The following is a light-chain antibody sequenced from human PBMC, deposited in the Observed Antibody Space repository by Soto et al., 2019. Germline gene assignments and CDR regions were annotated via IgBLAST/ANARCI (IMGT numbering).Light chain of an antibody. CDR2: DTF. CDR1: SSNIGAGYD. CDR3: QAYDNSLGVFVL. Sequence: QSVLTQPPSVSGAPGQTVTISCSGSSSNIGAGYDVHWYQQLPGTVPKLVIYDTFNRPSVVPDRLSGSTSGTSASLAITGILAEDEAAYYCQAYDNSLGVFVLFGGGTKLTVL. J-gene: IGLJ3*02. V-gene: IGLV1-40*01.